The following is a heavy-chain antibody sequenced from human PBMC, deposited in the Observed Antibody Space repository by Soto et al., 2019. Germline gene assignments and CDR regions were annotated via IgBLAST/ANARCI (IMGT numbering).Heavy chain of an antibody. CDR2: IYHSGST. J-gene: IGHJ6*02. Sequence: PSETLSLTCAVSGGSISSSNWWSWVRQPPGKGLEWIGEIYHSGSTNYNPSLKSRVTISVDKSKNQFSLKLSSVTAADTAVYYCARDLGELDYYYYYGMDVWGQGTTVTVSS. CDR1: GGSISSSNW. CDR3: ARDLGELDYYYYYGMDV. V-gene: IGHV4-4*02. D-gene: IGHD1-26*01.